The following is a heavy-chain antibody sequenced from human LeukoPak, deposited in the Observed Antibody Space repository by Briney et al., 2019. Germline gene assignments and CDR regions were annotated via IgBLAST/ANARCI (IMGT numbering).Heavy chain of an antibody. Sequence: GASVKVSCKASGGTFRNYAISWVRQAPGQGLEWMGRIIPILDIENYAQKFQGRVTITADKSTSTAYMELSSLRSEDTALYYCARAMIRGVKDYYYYGMDVWGQGTTVTVSS. CDR2: IIPILDIE. J-gene: IGHJ6*02. CDR1: GGTFRNYA. CDR3: ARAMIRGVKDYYYYGMDV. V-gene: IGHV1-69*04. D-gene: IGHD3-10*01.